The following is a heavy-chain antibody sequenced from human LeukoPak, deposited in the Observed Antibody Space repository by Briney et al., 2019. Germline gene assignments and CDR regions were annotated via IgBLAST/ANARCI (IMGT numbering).Heavy chain of an antibody. V-gene: IGHV3-23*01. CDR2: NSGSGGTT. D-gene: IGHD3-9*01. CDR1: GFTFSSYD. J-gene: IGHJ2*01. CDR3: AKVTGYWYFDL. Sequence: PGGSLRLSCAASGFTFSSYDMSWVRQAPGKGLEWVLANSGSGGTTYADSVKGRFTISRDNSKNTVYLQMNSLRAEDTALHYCAKVTGYWYFDLWGRGTLVTVSS.